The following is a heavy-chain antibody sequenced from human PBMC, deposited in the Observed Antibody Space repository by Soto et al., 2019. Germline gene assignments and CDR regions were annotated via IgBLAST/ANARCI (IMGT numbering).Heavy chain of an antibody. J-gene: IGHJ6*02. CDR3: ARDPAIYSGKFDYGLDV. CDR1: GFTFSNYE. Sequence: GGSLRLSCAVSGFTFSNYEMNWVRQAPGKGLEWVSYIGTSGRTIYYADSVRGRFTISRDNAKNSLYLQMNSLRAEDTAVYYCARDPAIYSGKFDYGLDVWGQGTTVTVSS. V-gene: IGHV3-48*03. CDR2: IGTSGRTI. D-gene: IGHD4-4*01.